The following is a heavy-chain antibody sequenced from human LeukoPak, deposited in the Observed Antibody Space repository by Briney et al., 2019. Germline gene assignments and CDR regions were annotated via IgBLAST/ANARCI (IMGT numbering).Heavy chain of an antibody. CDR2: VYYSGST. Sequence: SETLSLTCTVSGGSISSYYWSWIRQPPGKGLEWIGYVYYSGSTNYNPSLKSRVTISVDTSKNQFSLKLSSVTAADTAVYYCARAPTYYYDSSGYYFDYWGQGTLVTVSS. V-gene: IGHV4-59*01. CDR1: GGSISSYY. CDR3: ARAPTYYYDSSGYYFDY. J-gene: IGHJ4*02. D-gene: IGHD3-22*01.